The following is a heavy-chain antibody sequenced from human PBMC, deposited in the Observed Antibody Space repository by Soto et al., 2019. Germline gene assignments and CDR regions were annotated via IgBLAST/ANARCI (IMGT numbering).Heavy chain of an antibody. J-gene: IGHJ4*02. CDR2: IIPIFGTA. V-gene: IGHV1-69*13. D-gene: IGHD6-6*01. CDR1: GGTFSSYA. Sequence: SVKVSRKASGGTFSSYAISWVRQAPGQGLEWMGGIIPIFGTANYAQKFQGRVTITADESTSTAYMELSSLRSEDTAVYYCAREASQQLVPYPFDYWGQGTLVTVSS. CDR3: AREASQQLVPYPFDY.